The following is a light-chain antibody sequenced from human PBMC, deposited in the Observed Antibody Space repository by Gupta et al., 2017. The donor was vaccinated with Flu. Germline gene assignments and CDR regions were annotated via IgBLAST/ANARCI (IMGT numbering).Light chain of an antibody. Sequence: EIGLQQSQDTLSLCRGGRATLSCRASQSVSSYLAWYQQKPGQAPRLLIYAASNRATGIPARFSGSGSGTDFTLTISSREPEDVAVYYCQQRSNWPPGYTFGQGTKLEIK. CDR3: QQRSNWPPGYT. CDR2: AAS. V-gene: IGKV3-11*01. CDR1: QSVSSY. J-gene: IGKJ2*01.